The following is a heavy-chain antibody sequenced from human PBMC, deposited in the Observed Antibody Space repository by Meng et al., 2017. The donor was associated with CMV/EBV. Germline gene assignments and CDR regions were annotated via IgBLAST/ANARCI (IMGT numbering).Heavy chain of an antibody. CDR3: ARLGELLWFGEPLLGMDV. D-gene: IGHD3-10*01. CDR2: IKQDGSEK. Sequence: GGSLRLSCAASGFTFSSYWMSWVRQAPGKGLEWVANIKQDGSEKYYVDSVKGRFTISRDNAKNSLYLQMNSLRAEDMAVYYCARLGELLWFGEPLLGMDVWGQGTTVTVSS. V-gene: IGHV3-7*01. J-gene: IGHJ6*02. CDR1: GFTFSSYW.